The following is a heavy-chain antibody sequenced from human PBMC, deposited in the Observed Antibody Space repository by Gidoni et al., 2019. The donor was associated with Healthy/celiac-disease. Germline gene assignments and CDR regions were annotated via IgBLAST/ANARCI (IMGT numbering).Heavy chain of an antibody. D-gene: IGHD2-2*01. CDR1: GFTFSSYS. V-gene: IGHV3-48*02. CDR2: ISSSSSTI. J-gene: IGHJ6*03. CDR3: ARGELVPAASYYMDV. Sequence: EVQLVESGGGLVQPGGSLRLSCAASGFTFSSYSMNWVRQAPGKGLEWVSYISSSSSTIYYADSVKGRFTISRDNAKNSLYLQMNSLRDEDTAVYYCARGELVPAASYYMDVWGKGTTVTVSS.